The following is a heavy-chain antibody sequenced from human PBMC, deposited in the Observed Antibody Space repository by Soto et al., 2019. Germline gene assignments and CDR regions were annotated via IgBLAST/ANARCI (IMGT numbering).Heavy chain of an antibody. Sequence: SQTLSLTCAISGDSVSSNSAAWNWIRQSPSRGLEWLGRTYYRSKWYNDYAVSVKSRITINPATSKNQFSLQLNSVTPEDTAVYYCARELPGFGELFSSGYWLDPWGPGTLLTVSS. CDR1: GDSVSSNSAA. V-gene: IGHV6-1*01. CDR3: ARELPGFGELFSSGYWLDP. CDR2: TYYRSKWYN. D-gene: IGHD3-10*01. J-gene: IGHJ5*02.